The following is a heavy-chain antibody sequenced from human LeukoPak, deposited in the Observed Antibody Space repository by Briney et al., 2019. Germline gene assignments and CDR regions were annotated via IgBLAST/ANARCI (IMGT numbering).Heavy chain of an antibody. Sequence: PSQTLSLTCTVSGGAIASGGYSWNWIRQSPGKGLEWIGCIYGRGPAYYNPSLKSRFTISVDRPKNQFFLNVTSLTAADTAVYYCARSRQASGLLSSWGQGTPVVVSS. CDR3: ARSRQASGLLSS. V-gene: IGHV4-30-2*06. CDR1: GGAIASGGYS. D-gene: IGHD3-10*01. CDR2: IYGRGPA. J-gene: IGHJ5*02.